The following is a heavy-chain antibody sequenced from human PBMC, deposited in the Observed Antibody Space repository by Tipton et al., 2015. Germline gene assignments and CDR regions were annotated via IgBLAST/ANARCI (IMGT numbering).Heavy chain of an antibody. V-gene: IGHV1-69*01. CDR3: AKAGYLLLSSRRRYYGMDV. D-gene: IGHD2/OR15-2a*01. CDR1: GDTFDNYG. Sequence: QSGAEVKKPGSSVKVSCTASGDTFDNYGFSWVRQAPGQGLEWMGGIVPLLRRTHYAQKFRDRLTVTADASTDTVYLELASLRSEDTAVYYCAKAGYLLLSSRRRYYGMDVWGQGTTVTVSS. J-gene: IGHJ6*02. CDR2: IVPLLRRT.